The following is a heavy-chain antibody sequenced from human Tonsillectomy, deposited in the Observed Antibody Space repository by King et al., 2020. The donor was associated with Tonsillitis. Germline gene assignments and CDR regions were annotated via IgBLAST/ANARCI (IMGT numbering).Heavy chain of an antibody. CDR3: AKEGDYDFWSGYYEKDAFDI. Sequence: VQLVESGGGVVQPGRSLRLSCAASGFTFSSYGMHWVRQAPGKGLEWVAVISYDGSNKYYADPVKGRFTISRDNSKNTLYLQMNSLRAEDTAVYYCAKEGDYDFWSGYYEKDAFDIWGQGTMVTVSS. CDR1: GFTFSSYG. D-gene: IGHD3-3*01. CDR2: ISYDGSNK. V-gene: IGHV3-30*18. J-gene: IGHJ3*02.